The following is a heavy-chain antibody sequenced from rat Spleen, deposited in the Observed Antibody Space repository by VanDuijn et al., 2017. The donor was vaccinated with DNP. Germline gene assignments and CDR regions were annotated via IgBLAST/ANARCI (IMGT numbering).Heavy chain of an antibody. J-gene: IGHJ2*01. Sequence: EVQLVESGGGLVQPGRALTLSCAASGFTFRNYGMAWVRQTPKKGLEWVASINPDGTNTYYLDSVKGRFTISRDNAENTVYLQMDSLRSEDTATYYCARHDYWGQGVMVTVSS. CDR3: ARHDY. V-gene: IGHV5S13*01. CDR2: INPDGTNT. CDR1: GFTFRNYG.